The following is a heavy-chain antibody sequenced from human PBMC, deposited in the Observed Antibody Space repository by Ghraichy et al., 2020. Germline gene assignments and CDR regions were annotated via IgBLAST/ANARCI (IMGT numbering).Heavy chain of an antibody. V-gene: IGHV4-39*07. CDR2: IYYSGST. D-gene: IGHD3-9*01. CDR3: ARVGYYDILTGYLNWFDP. CDR1: GGSISSSSYY. J-gene: IGHJ5*02. Sequence: SLTCTVSGGSISSSSYYWGWIRQPPGKGLEWIGSIYYSGSTYYNPSLKSRVTISVDTSKNQFSLKLSSVTAADTAVYYCARVGYYDILTGYLNWFDPWGQGILVTVSS.